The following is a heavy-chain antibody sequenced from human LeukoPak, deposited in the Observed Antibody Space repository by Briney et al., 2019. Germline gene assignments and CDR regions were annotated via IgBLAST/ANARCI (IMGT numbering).Heavy chain of an antibody. J-gene: IGHJ4*02. CDR3: TRSSAYSYGLS. V-gene: IGHV3-74*01. CDR2: VISDGSGT. CDR1: GFTFSSYW. D-gene: IGHD5-18*01. Sequence: PGGSLRLSCAASGFTFSSYWMHWARQAPGKGLVWVSRVISDGSGTLYADSVKGRFTISRDNAKNTLYLQMNSLRAEDTAVYYCTRSSAYSYGLSWGQGTLVTVSS.